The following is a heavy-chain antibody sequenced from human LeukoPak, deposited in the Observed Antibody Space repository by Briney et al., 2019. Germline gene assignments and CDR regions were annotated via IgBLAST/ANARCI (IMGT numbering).Heavy chain of an antibody. D-gene: IGHD4-17*01. CDR3: ARGHTAVTRHFDF. J-gene: IGHJ4*02. Sequence: LSLTCTVSGGSISSSGYYWGWIRQPPGTGLEWVSIISSGSSAIFSADALKGRFTISRDDAKNLLYLDMNSLRAEDTAVYYCARGHTAVTRHFDFWAREPWSPSPQ. CDR1: GGSISSSG. CDR2: ISSGSSAI. V-gene: IGHV3-11*04.